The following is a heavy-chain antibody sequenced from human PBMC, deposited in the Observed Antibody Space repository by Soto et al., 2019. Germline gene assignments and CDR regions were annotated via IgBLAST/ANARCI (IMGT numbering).Heavy chain of an antibody. Sequence: QEQLVESGGGVVQPGRSLRLSCTASGFYFRTYGMHWVRQTPGKGLEWVAGIDDDGSNRYYGDSVNGRFTISRDDSRGATYLQMNSLRDEDTAVYYCARNGCIKDVCLDLWGRGTLVTVSS. CDR1: GFYFRTYG. CDR2: IDDDGSNR. CDR3: ARNGCIKDVCLDL. V-gene: IGHV3-33*08. D-gene: IGHD2-8*01. J-gene: IGHJ2*01.